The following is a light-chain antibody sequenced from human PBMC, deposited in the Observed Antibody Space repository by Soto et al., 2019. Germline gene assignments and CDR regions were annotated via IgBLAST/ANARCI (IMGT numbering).Light chain of an antibody. CDR2: DAS. CDR3: QQRSKWPLT. CDR1: QRVTANY. Sequence: EIVLTQSRVTLSLSPGERATLSCRASQRVTANYLAWYQQRPGQAPRVLIYDASKRATGIPARFSGSGSGTDFTLTISSLEPEDFAVYYCQQRSKWPLTFGPGTKVDIK. J-gene: IGKJ3*01. V-gene: IGKV3-11*01.